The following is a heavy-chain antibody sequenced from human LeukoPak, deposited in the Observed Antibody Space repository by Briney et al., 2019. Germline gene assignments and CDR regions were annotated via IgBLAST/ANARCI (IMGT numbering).Heavy chain of an antibody. CDR1: GGSISSGSYY. Sequence: SSETLSLTCTVSGGSISSGSYYWSWIRQPAGKGLEWIGRIYTSGSTTYNPSLKSRVTISGDTSENQFSLRLSSVTAADTAVYYCARASYSYDISGWVPFDYWGQGTLVTVSS. D-gene: IGHD3-22*01. CDR2: IYTSGST. J-gene: IGHJ4*02. V-gene: IGHV4-61*02. CDR3: ARASYSYDISGWVPFDY.